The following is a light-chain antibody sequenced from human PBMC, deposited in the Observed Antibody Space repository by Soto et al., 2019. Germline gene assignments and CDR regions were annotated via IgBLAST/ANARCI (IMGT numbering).Light chain of an antibody. J-gene: IGLJ1*01. CDR3: HSNDNALIGSDV. Sequence: QCLLTQPPSVSGARGQRFTISCTGSSSKMGAGYDVNWYQQLPETGPKLLIFGDSNRPSGVPDRFSGSKSRTSASLVITGLQADAEADYYCHSNDNALIGSDVFGTGTKVTVL. V-gene: IGLV1-40*01. CDR1: SSKMGAGYD. CDR2: GDS.